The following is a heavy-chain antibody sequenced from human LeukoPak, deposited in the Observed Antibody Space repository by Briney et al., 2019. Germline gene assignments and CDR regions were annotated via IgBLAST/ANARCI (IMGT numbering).Heavy chain of an antibody. CDR1: GFTVSSNY. Sequence: TGGSLRLSCAASGFTVSSNYMSWVRQAPGKGLEWVSVIYSGGSTYYADSVKGRFTISRDNSKNTLYLQMNSLRAEDTAVYYCASDSSSWSYYYGMDVWGQGTTVTVSS. CDR3: ASDSSSWSYYYGMDV. V-gene: IGHV3-66*01. J-gene: IGHJ6*02. CDR2: IYSGGST. D-gene: IGHD6-13*01.